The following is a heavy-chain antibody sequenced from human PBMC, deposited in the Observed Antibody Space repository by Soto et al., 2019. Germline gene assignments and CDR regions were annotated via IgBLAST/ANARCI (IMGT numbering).Heavy chain of an antibody. CDR3: ARHFDCSTTSCYYFVY. CDR2: IYPGDSDT. D-gene: IGHD2-2*01. CDR1: EHSFTMYC. V-gene: IGHV5-51*01. J-gene: IGHJ4*02. Sequence: PGETLKISCKGSEHSFTMYCIDWVRQMPGKGLEWMGIIYPGDSDTRYSPSFQCQVTISDDKSISTAYLQWSSLKASDTAMYYCARHFDCSTTSCYYFVYWGQGTLVTVSS.